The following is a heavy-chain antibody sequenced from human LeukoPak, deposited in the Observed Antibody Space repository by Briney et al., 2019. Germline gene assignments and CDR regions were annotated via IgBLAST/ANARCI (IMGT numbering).Heavy chain of an antibody. Sequence: GASVKVSCKTSGYNFPSYTMHWLRQAPGQSPEWMGSINGDNGNTRYSEKFQDRVTFTRNTSASSAYMELSSLRFEDTAVYYCARSSSGTYHYWDQGTLVTVSS. CDR2: INGDNGNT. J-gene: IGHJ4*02. CDR3: ARSSSGTYHY. D-gene: IGHD3-10*01. CDR1: GYNFPSYT. V-gene: IGHV1-3*01.